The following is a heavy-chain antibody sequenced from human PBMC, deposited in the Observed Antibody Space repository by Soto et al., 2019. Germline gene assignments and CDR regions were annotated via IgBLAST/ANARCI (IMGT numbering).Heavy chain of an antibody. Sequence: ASVKGSCKGSGYTFTGDVINWVRQATGQGLEWMGWMNPNSGNTGYAQKFQGRVTMTRNTSISTAYMELSSLRSEDTAVYYCASGPTQLVIDYWGQGTLVTVS. D-gene: IGHD6-13*01. J-gene: IGHJ4*02. CDR1: GYTFTGDV. V-gene: IGHV1-8*01. CDR2: MNPNSGNT. CDR3: ASGPTQLVIDY.